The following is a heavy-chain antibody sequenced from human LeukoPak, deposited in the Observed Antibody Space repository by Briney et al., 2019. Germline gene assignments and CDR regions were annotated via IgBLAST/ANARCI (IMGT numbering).Heavy chain of an antibody. CDR3: ARDRLWLLNYMDV. J-gene: IGHJ6*03. Sequence: KTGGSLRLSCAASGFTFSDYYMSWIRQAQGKGLEWVSYISSSGSTIYYADSVKGRFTISRDNAKNSLYLQMNSLRAEDTAVYYCARDRLWLLNYMDVWGKGTTVAVSS. CDR2: ISSSGSTI. V-gene: IGHV3-11*04. CDR1: GFTFSDYY. D-gene: IGHD3-22*01.